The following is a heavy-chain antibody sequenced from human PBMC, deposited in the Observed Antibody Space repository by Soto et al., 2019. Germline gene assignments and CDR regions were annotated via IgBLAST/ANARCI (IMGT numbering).Heavy chain of an antibody. D-gene: IGHD1-26*01. V-gene: IGHV1-2*02. CDR3: VRGGSMTVGATLKTPFDI. Sequence: QVQLVQSGAEVKKPGASMKVSCKASGYIFTGHFMHWVRLAPGQGLEWMGWINPKTGDTGYAQKFQGRVTLTRDTSINTAYMDLNSLISDDTAVYYCVRGGSMTVGATLKTPFDIWGQGTMVTVSS. CDR2: INPKTGDT. J-gene: IGHJ3*02. CDR1: GYIFTGHF.